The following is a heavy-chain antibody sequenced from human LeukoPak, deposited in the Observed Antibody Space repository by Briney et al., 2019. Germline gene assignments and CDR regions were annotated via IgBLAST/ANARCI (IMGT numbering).Heavy chain of an antibody. D-gene: IGHD2-2*02. CDR2: IFHTGIT. CDR1: GGSVTKYY. Sequence: SETLSLTCTVSGGSVTKYYWHCIRQAPGKGLEWIVFIFHTGITNYNPSLKSRFTISGDTSKNQFSLKLTSVTAADTAVYFCARDLFPINWFESWGQGNLVTVSS. V-gene: IGHV4-59*02. CDR3: ARDLFPINWFES. J-gene: IGHJ5*01.